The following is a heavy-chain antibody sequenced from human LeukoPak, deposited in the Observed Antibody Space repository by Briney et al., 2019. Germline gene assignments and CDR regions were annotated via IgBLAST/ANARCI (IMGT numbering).Heavy chain of an antibody. J-gene: IGHJ6*02. Sequence: SETLSLTCTVSGGSISSYYWSWIRQPPGKGLEWIGSIYYSGSTYYNPSLKSRVTISVDTSKNQFSLKLSSVTAADTAVYYCARGRGPVGEAGPYGMDVWGQGTTVTVSS. V-gene: IGHV4-59*08. CDR2: IYYSGST. CDR3: ARGRGPVGEAGPYGMDV. D-gene: IGHD1-26*01. CDR1: GGSISSYY.